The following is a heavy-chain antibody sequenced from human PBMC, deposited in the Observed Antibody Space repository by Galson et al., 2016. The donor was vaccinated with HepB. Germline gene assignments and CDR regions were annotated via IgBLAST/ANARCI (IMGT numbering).Heavy chain of an antibody. D-gene: IGHD5/OR15-5a*01. Sequence: TLNWVRQAPGKGLEWIAYISTSSSAIYYADSVKGRFTISRDNARNSLYLQVNNLRADDTAVYYCARLPVSREDDYWGQGTLVTVSS. CDR2: ISTSSSAI. V-gene: IGHV3-48*01. CDR1: T. J-gene: IGHJ4*02. CDR3: ARLPVSREDDY.